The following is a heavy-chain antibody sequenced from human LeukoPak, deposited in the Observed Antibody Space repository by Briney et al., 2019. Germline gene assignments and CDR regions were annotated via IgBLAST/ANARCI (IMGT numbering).Heavy chain of an antibody. V-gene: IGHV3-23*01. Sequence: GGSLRLSCAASGFTFRNYAMSWVRQAPGKGLEWVSVISGSGGSTHYADSVKGRFTISRDNSKSTLYLQMNSLRAEDTAVFYCVKSPDPSHPSPDGYFDPWGQGSVVTVSS. D-gene: IGHD6-25*01. CDR3: VKSPDPSHPSPDGYFDP. CDR2: ISGSGGST. CDR1: GFTFRNYA. J-gene: IGHJ5*02.